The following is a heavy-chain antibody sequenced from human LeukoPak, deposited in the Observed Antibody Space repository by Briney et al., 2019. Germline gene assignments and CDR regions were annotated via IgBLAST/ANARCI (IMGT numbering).Heavy chain of an antibody. J-gene: IGHJ5*02. CDR2: IYYSGST. V-gene: IGHV4-39*07. CDR3: ARVRVTERDNWFDP. D-gene: IGHD5-18*01. Sequence: SETLSLTCTVSGGSISSRSYYWGWIRQPPGKGLEWIGSIYYSGSTYYNPSLKSRVTISVDTSKNQFSLKLSSVTAADTAVYYCARVRVTERDNWFDPWGQGTLVTVSS. CDR1: GGSISSRSYY.